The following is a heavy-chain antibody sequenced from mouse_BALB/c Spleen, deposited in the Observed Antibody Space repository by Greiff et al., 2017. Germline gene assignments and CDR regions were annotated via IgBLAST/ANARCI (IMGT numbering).Heavy chain of an antibody. D-gene: IGHD2-4*01. J-gene: IGHJ4*01. Sequence: EVMLVESGGDLVKPGGSLKLSCAASGFTFNTYGMSWVRQTPDKRLEWVATISSGGGYTYYPDSVKGRFTISRDNAKNTLYLQMSSLKSEDTAMYYCARQWELRRLMDYWGQGTSVTVSS. CDR1: GFTFNTYG. CDR2: ISSGGGYT. CDR3: ARQWELRRLMDY. V-gene: IGHV5-6*01.